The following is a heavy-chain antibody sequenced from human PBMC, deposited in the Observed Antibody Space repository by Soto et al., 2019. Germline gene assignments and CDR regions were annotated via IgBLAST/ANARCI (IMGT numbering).Heavy chain of an antibody. CDR3: AQALGSAVAGPGRFDL. CDR1: GGTFSNYA. V-gene: IGHV1-69*12. Sequence: QVQLVQSGAEVKKPGSSVKVSCKASGGTFSNYAISWVRQAPGQGLEWMGGITPFFGTANYAQKFQGRATITADEYMSKAYMERSRLRSEDTAAYYCAQALGSAVAGPGRFDLWGRGTLVTVSS. D-gene: IGHD6-19*01. CDR2: ITPFFGTA. J-gene: IGHJ2*01.